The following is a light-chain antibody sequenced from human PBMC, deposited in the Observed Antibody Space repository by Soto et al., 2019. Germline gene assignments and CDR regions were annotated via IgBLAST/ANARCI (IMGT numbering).Light chain of an antibody. CDR3: QQYGSSPLT. CDR1: QSVSSNY. J-gene: IGKJ4*01. Sequence: EIVLTQSPGTLSLSPGERATLSCRASQSVSSNYLAWHQQKPGQAPRLLIYGASSRATGIPDRFSGSGSGTDFTLTISRLEPEDLEVYYCQQYGSSPLTFGGGTKVEIK. CDR2: GAS. V-gene: IGKV3-20*01.